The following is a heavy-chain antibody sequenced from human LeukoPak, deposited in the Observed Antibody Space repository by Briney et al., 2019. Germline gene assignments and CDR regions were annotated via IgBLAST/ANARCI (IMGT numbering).Heavy chain of an antibody. D-gene: IGHD2-2*02. J-gene: IGHJ5*02. V-gene: IGHV3-23*01. CDR1: GFTFSSYA. CDR3: ARTAPAAIYWFDP. Sequence: PGGSLRVSCAASGFTFSSYAMTWVRQARGKGLEWVSGISGSGGSTYYADSVKGRFTISRDNSKNTLYLQMSSLRAEDTAVYYCARTAPAAIYWFDPWGQGTLVTVSS. CDR2: ISGSGGST.